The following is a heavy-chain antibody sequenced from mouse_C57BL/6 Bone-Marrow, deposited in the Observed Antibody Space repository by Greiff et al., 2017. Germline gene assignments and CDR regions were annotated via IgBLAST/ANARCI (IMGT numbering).Heavy chain of an antibody. Sequence: EVQVVESGGGLVKPGGSLKLSCAASGFTFSSYAMSWVRQTPEKRLEWVATISDGGSYTYYPDNVKGRFTLSRDNAKNNLYLQMSHLKSEDTAMYYCARWGDYDPFAYWGQGTLVTVSA. D-gene: IGHD2-4*01. CDR1: GFTFSSYA. J-gene: IGHJ3*01. CDR2: ISDGGSYT. CDR3: ARWGDYDPFAY. V-gene: IGHV5-4*01.